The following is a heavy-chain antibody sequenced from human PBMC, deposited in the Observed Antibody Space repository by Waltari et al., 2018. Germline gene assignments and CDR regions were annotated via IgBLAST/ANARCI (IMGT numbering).Heavy chain of an antibody. CDR3: VKDGTPGDYVYFDF. V-gene: IGHV1-2*02. D-gene: IGHD4-17*01. CDR2: INPNSGGT. CDR1: GYTFTGYY. Sequence: QVQLVQSGAEVKKPGASVKVSCKASGYTFTGYYMHWVRQAPGQGLEWMGWINPNSGGTNYAQKFQGRVTMTRDTSISTAYMELSRLRSDDTALYYCVKDGTPGDYVYFDFWGQGILVTVSS. J-gene: IGHJ4*02.